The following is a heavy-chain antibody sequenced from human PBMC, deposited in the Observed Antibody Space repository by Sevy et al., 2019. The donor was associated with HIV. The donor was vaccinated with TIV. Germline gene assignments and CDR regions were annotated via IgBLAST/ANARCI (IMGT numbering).Heavy chain of an antibody. CDR1: GGSISSGSYY. CDR3: ARGGYYDILTGYAFDI. CDR2: IYTSGST. Sequence: SETLSLTCTVSGGSISSGSYYRSWIRQPAGKGLEWIGRIYTSGSTNYNPSLKSRVTISVDTSKNQFSLKLSSVTAADTAVYYCARGGYYDILTGYAFDIWGQGTMVTVSS. V-gene: IGHV4-61*02. J-gene: IGHJ3*02. D-gene: IGHD3-9*01.